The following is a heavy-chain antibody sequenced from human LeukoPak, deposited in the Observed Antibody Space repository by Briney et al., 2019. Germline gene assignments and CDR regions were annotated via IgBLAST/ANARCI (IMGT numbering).Heavy chain of an antibody. CDR1: GYTFATYY. CDR2: INPSGGST. J-gene: IGHJ6*03. V-gene: IGHV1-46*01. Sequence: ASVTVSCKASGYTFATYYIHWVRQAPGQGLEWMGIINPSGGSTSYAQKLQGRVTMTTDTSTSTAYMELRSLRSDDTAVYYCARDYIVVGDYVNYYYYMDVWGKGTTVTVSS. CDR3: ARDYIVVGDYVNYYYYMDV. D-gene: IGHD4-17*01.